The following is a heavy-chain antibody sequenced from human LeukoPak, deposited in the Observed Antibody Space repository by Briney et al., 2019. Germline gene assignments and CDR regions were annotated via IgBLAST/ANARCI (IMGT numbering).Heavy chain of an antibody. D-gene: IGHD6-25*01. J-gene: IGHJ5*02. Sequence: GESLKISCKGSGYSFTSYWIGWVRQMPGKGLEWMGIIYPGDFDTGYSPSFQGQVTISADKSISTAYLQWSSLKASDTAMYYCARRVTTAGFDPWGQGTLVTVSS. CDR1: GYSFTSYW. CDR2: IYPGDFDT. CDR3: ARRVTTAGFDP. V-gene: IGHV5-51*01.